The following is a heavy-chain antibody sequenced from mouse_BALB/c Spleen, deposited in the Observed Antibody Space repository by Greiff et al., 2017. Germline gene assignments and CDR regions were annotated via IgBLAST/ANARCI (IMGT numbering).Heavy chain of an antibody. J-gene: IGHJ1*01. CDR3: ARDGYGRDWYFDV. CDR2: INSNGGST. D-gene: IGHD1-1*01. CDR1: GFTFSSYG. Sequence: DVQLVESGGGLVQPGGSLKLSCAASGFTFSSYGMSWVRQTPDKRLELVATINSNGGSTYYPDSVKGRFTISRDNAKNTLYLQMSSLKSEDTAMYYCARDGYGRDWYFDVWGAGTTVTVSS. V-gene: IGHV5-6-3*01.